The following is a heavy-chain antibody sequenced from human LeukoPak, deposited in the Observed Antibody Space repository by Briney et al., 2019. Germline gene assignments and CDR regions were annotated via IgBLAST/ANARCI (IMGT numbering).Heavy chain of an antibody. CDR2: IYYSGST. V-gene: IGHV4-39*07. Sequence: SETLSLTCTVSGGSISSSSYYWGWIRQPPGKGLEWIGSIYYSGSTYYNPSLKSRVTISVDTSKNQFSLKLSSVTAADTAVYYCARALDDYGGNGHFDYWGQGTLVTVSS. D-gene: IGHD4-23*01. CDR3: ARALDDYGGNGHFDY. CDR1: GGSISSSSYY. J-gene: IGHJ4*02.